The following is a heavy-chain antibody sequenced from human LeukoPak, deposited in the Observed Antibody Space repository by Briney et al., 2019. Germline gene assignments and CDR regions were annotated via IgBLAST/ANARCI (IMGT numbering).Heavy chain of an antibody. Sequence: PGGSLRLSCAASGFTVSSNYMSWVRQAPGEGLEWVSVIYSGGSTYYADSVKGRFTISRDNSKNTLYLQMNSLRAEDTAAYYCARGYSSSWSFDYWGQGTLVTVSS. D-gene: IGHD6-13*01. CDR2: IYSGGST. CDR3: ARGYSSSWSFDY. CDR1: GFTVSSNY. V-gene: IGHV3-66*01. J-gene: IGHJ4*02.